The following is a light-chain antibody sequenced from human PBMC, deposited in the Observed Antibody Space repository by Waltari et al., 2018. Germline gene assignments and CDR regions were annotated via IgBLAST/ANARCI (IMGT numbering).Light chain of an antibody. Sequence: DIVLTQSPDSLAVSLRERATIYFKSSQSVLYRYNNKKYLAWYQRKPGTPHKLLIYWASIRESGVPDRFSGSGSETDFTLTISSLQAEDVAVYYCQQFYNTPYSFGQGTKLEV. CDR2: WAS. CDR1: QSVLYRYNNKKY. CDR3: QQFYNTPYS. V-gene: IGKV4-1*01. J-gene: IGKJ2*03.